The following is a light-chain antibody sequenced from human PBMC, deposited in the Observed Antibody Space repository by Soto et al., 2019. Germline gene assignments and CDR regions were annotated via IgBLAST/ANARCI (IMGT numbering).Light chain of an antibody. CDR1: QDISNY. CDR2: DAS. Sequence: DIQMTHSPSSLSASVGYRVTMTFQASQDISNYLNWYQQKPGKAPKLLIYDASSLESGVPSRFSGSGSGTEFTLTINSLQPDDFATYYCQHYKSYSWTFGQGTKVDIK. CDR3: QHYKSYSWT. V-gene: IGKV1-5*01. J-gene: IGKJ1*01.